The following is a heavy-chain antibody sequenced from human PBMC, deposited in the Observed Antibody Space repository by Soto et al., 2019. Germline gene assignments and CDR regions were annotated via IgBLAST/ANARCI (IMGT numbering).Heavy chain of an antibody. V-gene: IGHV3-23*01. CDR3: AKLFYYGSGTPEN. CDR2: ISGSGGST. D-gene: IGHD3-10*01. J-gene: IGHJ4*02. Sequence: PGGSLRLSCAASGFTFSSYAMSWVRQAPGKGLEWVSAISGSGGSTYYAGSVKGRFTISRDNSKNTLYPQMNSLRAEDTAVYYCAKLFYYGSGTPENWGQGTLVTVSS. CDR1: GFTFSSYA.